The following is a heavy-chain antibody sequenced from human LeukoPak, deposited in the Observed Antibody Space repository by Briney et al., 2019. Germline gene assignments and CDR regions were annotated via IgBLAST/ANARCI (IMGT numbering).Heavy chain of an antibody. Sequence: ASVKVSCKASGNSISNYAVSWVRQAPGQGFEWMGGIIPIFGTADYAQKFQGRVTITADQSTSTIYMALSSLKSEDTATYYCTTRACHAGGCSSSFYYYYGLHFWGQGTTVSVSS. J-gene: IGHJ6*02. CDR2: IIPIFGTA. CDR1: GNSISNYA. D-gene: IGHD3-16*01. V-gene: IGHV1-69*13. CDR3: TTRACHAGGCSSSFYYYYGLHF.